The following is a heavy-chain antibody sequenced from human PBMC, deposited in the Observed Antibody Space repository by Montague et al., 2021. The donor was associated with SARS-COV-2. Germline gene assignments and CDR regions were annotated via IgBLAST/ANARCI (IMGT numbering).Heavy chain of an antibody. Sequence: SETLSLTCTVSSGSISNNIYYWGWIRQPPGKGPEWIGGSRYGGTSYYNPSLKSRVTISIDTSKNQCSPTMTAVTAADTAVYFCARQDIQLRFDLWGRGTLVTVSS. D-gene: IGHD1-1*01. CDR2: SRYGGTS. J-gene: IGHJ2*01. CDR3: ARQDIQLRFDL. V-gene: IGHV4-39*01. CDR1: SGSISNNIYY.